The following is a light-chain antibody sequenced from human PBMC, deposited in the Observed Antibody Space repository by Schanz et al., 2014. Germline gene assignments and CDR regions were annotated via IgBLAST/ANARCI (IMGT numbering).Light chain of an antibody. V-gene: IGKV1-39*01. CDR1: QSISTY. J-gene: IGKJ4*01. CDR3: QQSYSNLLT. Sequence: DIQMTQSPSSLSASVGDRVTITCRASQSISTYLNWYQQKPGKAPKLLIFAASSFQSGVPSRFSGSGSGTDFTLSISSLQPEDFATYYCQQSYSNLLTFGGGTKVEIK. CDR2: AAS.